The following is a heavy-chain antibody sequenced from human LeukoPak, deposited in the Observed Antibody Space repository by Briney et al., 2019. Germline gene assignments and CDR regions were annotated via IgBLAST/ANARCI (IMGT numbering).Heavy chain of an antibody. J-gene: IGHJ4*02. CDR1: GYSFTIYW. Sequence: GESLKISCKGSGYSFTIYWIGGGRQMPGKGLEWLGIIYPGDSDTRYSPTFQGQVTISADKSISTAYLQWSSLKASDTAMYYCARHPSSSILFDYWGQGTLVTVSS. CDR2: IYPGDSDT. D-gene: IGHD6-6*01. V-gene: IGHV5-51*01. CDR3: ARHPSSSILFDY.